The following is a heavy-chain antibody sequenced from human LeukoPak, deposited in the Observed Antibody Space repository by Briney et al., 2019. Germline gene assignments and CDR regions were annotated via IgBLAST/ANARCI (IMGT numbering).Heavy chain of an antibody. CDR1: GLTFSTSG. D-gene: IGHD1-14*01. Sequence: KPGGSLRLSCTASGLTFSTSGFNWVCQAPGKGLEWVASIGPTGSDRYHADSIKGRFTISRDNANNFLYLQMNSLRAEDTAVYYCATETNGRHYDYWGQGTLLTVSS. J-gene: IGHJ4*02. CDR3: ATETNGRHYDY. CDR2: IGPTGSDR. V-gene: IGHV3-21*06.